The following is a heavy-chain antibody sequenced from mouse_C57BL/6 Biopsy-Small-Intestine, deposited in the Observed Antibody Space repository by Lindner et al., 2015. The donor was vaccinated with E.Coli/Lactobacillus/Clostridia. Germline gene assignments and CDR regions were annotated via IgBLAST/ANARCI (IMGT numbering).Heavy chain of an antibody. Sequence: VQLQESGPELVKPGASVKISCKASGYSFTGYYMNWVKQSPEKSLEWIGEINPSTGGATYNQKFKAKATLTVDKSSSTAYMQLKSLTSEDSAVYYCAMDREMDYWGQGTSVTVSS. J-gene: IGHJ4*01. D-gene: IGHD2-3*01. V-gene: IGHV1-42*01. CDR2: INPSTGGA. CDR1: GYSFTGYY. CDR3: AMDREMDY.